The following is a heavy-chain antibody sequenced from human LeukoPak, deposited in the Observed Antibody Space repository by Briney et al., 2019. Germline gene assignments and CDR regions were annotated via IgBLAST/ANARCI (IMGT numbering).Heavy chain of an antibody. CDR2: IYQSGTT. CDR1: GYSISYAYY. J-gene: IGHJ3*01. D-gene: IGHD3-22*01. CDR3: ARDSNYYDSSGYYGGAFDF. Sequence: SETLSLTCSVSGYSISYAYYWGWIRQPPGKGLEWIGSIYQSGTTYYNPSLKSRVTISVDTSKNQFALKLTSVTAADTAVYDCARDSNYYDSSGYYGGAFDFWGQGTMVTVSS. V-gene: IGHV4-38-2*02.